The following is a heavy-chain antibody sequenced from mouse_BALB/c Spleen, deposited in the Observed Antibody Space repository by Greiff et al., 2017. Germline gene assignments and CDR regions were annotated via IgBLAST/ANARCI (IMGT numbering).Heavy chain of an antibody. CDR3: TRDFYYGSSYFDY. D-gene: IGHD1-1*01. CDR2: ISSGGSYT. J-gene: IGHJ2*01. Sequence: EVQLVESGGGLVKPGGSLKLSCAASGFTFSSYTMSWVRQTPEKRLEWVATISSGGSYTYYPDSVKGRFTISRDNAKNTLYLQMSSLKSEDTAMYYCTRDFYYGSSYFDYWGQGTTLTVSS. V-gene: IGHV5-6-4*01. CDR1: GFTFSSYT.